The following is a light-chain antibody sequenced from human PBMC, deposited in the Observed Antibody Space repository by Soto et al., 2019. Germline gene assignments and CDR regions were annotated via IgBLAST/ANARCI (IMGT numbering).Light chain of an antibody. Sequence: QSALTQPASVSGSPGQSITISCTGTSSDIGAYNYVAWYQQHPGRAPKLMLYEVSIRPSGVSNRFSGSKSGNTASLSISGLQAEDEADYYCSSYTSSSTLYVFGPGTNVTVL. CDR3: SSYTSSSTLYV. CDR2: EVS. V-gene: IGLV2-14*01. J-gene: IGLJ1*01. CDR1: SSDIGAYNY.